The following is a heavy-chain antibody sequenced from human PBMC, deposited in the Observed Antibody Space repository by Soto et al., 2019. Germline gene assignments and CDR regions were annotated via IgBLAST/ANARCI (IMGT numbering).Heavy chain of an antibody. CDR3: ARMSYFYDKWYFDL. D-gene: IGHD3-22*01. V-gene: IGHV4-30-4*01. CDR1: GASINNNDHY. Sequence: SETLSLTCTVSGASINNNDHYWSWIRQTPGKGLEWIGYVYYSGSTDYIPSLKSRLSMSIDKSQNQFTLKLNSATAADTATYYCARMSYFYDKWYFDLWGRGTLVTVS. J-gene: IGHJ2*01. CDR2: VYYSGST.